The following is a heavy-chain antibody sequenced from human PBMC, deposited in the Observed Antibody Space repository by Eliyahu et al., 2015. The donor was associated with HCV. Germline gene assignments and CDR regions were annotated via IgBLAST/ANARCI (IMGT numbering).Heavy chain of an antibody. CDR1: XXTFNNFA. J-gene: IGHJ4*02. Sequence: QVQLVESGXGVVQPGXSLXXXCAASXXTFNNFAFHWVRXAPGKGLEWVALISYDGSKKFYADSVKGRFSISRDSSKNTVSLQMNSLGAEDTALYFCVRVGGVLFFTQSLYPAYWGRGTQVAVSS. V-gene: IGHV3-30*04. D-gene: IGHD2-8*01. CDR2: ISYDGSKK. CDR3: VRVGGVLFFTQSLYPAY.